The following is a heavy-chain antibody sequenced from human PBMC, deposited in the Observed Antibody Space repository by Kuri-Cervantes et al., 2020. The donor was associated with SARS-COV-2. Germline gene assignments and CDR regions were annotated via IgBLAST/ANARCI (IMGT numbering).Heavy chain of an antibody. D-gene: IGHD4-17*01. V-gene: IGHV3-11*03. J-gene: IGHJ6*02. CDR2: ISSSSSYT. Sequence: GESLKISCAASGFTFSDYYMSWIRQAPGKGLEWVSYISSSSSYTNYADSVKGRFTISRDNAKNSLYLQMNSLRAEDTAVYYCARYETVTESRSNYYYYYGMDVWGRGTTVTVSS. CDR1: GFTFSDYY. CDR3: ARYETVTESRSNYYYYYGMDV.